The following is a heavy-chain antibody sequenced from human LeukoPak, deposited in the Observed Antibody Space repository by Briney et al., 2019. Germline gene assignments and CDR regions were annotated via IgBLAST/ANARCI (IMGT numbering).Heavy chain of an antibody. CDR2: IKEDGSEK. D-gene: IGHD6-19*01. V-gene: IGHV3-7*01. CDR1: GFPFSSYW. J-gene: IGHJ4*02. Sequence: PGGSLRLSCAASGFPFSSYWLTWVRQPPGKGLEWVANIKEDGSEKNYVDSVKGRFTISRDNAENSVYLQMNDLRAEDTGVYYCVTKEPSTSGWSYWGQGTLVTVSS. CDR3: VTKEPSTSGWSY.